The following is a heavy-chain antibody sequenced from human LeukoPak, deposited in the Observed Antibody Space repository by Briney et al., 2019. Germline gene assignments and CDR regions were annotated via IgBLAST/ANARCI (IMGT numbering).Heavy chain of an antibody. CDR2: INPSGGST. J-gene: IGHJ6*02. Sequence: ASVKVSCKASGCTFTSYYMHWVRQAPGQGLEWMGIINPSGGSTSYAQKFQGRVTMTRDTSTSTVYMELSSLRSEDTAVYYCARVTEIAAAGTPYYSYDMDVWGQGTTVTVSS. D-gene: IGHD6-13*01. V-gene: IGHV1-46*01. CDR1: GCTFTSYY. CDR3: ARVTEIAAAGTPYYSYDMDV.